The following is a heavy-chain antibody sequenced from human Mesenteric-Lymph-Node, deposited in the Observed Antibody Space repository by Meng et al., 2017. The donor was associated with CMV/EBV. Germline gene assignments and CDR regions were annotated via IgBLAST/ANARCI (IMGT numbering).Heavy chain of an antibody. CDR1: GFTFSSYA. J-gene: IGHJ6*02. D-gene: IGHD2-21*01. CDR2: IIGTGGST. V-gene: IGHV3-23*01. Sequence: GGSLRLSCAASGFTFSSYAMSWVRQAPGKGLEWVSAIIGTGGSTYYADSVKGRFTVSRDNSKNTLYLQMNSLRADDTAVYYCAKAEDVIYYYGLDVWGQGTTVTVSS. CDR3: AKAEDVIYYYGLDV.